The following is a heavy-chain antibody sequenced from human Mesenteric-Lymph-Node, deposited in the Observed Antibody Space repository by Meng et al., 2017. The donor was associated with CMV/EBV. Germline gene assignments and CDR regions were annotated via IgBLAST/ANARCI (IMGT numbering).Heavy chain of an antibody. CDR3: ARTNNWGFDY. CDR1: GYTFSSYA. J-gene: IGHJ4*02. CDR2: INIVEDKT. V-gene: IGHV1-3*04. Sequence: VQLVRAGAGVKKPGASVKVSRKASGYTFSSYAIHWVRQAPGQRLEWMGWINIVEDKTKTSQNFQGRVTLPRDTSANTAYMELSSLRSDDTAVYYCARTNNWGFDYWGQGTLVTVSS. D-gene: IGHD3-16*01.